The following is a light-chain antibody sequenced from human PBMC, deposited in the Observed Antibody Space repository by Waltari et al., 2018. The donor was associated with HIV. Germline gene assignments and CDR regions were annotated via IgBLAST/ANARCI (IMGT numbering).Light chain of an antibody. Sequence: SYDLTQPPSVSVSPGQTASINCSGDKLGDKYASWYQQKAGQSPVLVIFQDRQRPSGTPDRFSGSNAGNTATLTISGTQAMDEADYYCQAWDSNTAHVLFGGGTKVTVL. J-gene: IGLJ2*01. CDR1: KLGDKY. V-gene: IGLV3-1*01. CDR2: QDR. CDR3: QAWDSNTAHVL.